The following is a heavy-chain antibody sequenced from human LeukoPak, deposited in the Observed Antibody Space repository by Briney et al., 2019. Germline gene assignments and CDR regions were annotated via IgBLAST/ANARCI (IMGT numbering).Heavy chain of an antibody. J-gene: IGHJ4*02. CDR2: IYYSGST. CDR3: AREIAGVAASDFDY. Sequence: PSETLSLTCTVSGDSIISYYWSWIRQPPGKGLEWIGYIYYSGSTYYNPSLKSRVTISVDTSKNQFSLKLSSVTAADTAVYYCAREIAGVAASDFDYWGQGTLVTVSS. D-gene: IGHD6-13*01. V-gene: IGHV4-30-4*08. CDR1: GDSIISYY.